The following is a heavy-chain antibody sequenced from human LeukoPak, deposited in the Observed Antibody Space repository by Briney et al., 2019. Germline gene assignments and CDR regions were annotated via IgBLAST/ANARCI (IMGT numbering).Heavy chain of an antibody. D-gene: IGHD1-26*01. V-gene: IGHV3-74*01. CDR3: ARQKQSHGNFDY. J-gene: IGHJ4*02. CDR2: ITNDGSST. Sequence: GGSLRLSCAASGLTFSSHWMHWVRQAPGKGLVWVSRITNDGSSTTYADSVKGRFTISRDNAKNMLYLQVNSLRAEDTAVYYCARQKQSHGNFDYWGQGTLVTVSS. CDR1: GLTFSSHW.